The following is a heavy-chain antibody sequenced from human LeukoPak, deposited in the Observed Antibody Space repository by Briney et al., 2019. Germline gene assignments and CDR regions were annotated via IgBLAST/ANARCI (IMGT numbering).Heavy chain of an antibody. D-gene: IGHD1-1*01. V-gene: IGHV1-46*01. Sequence: EASVKVSCKASGYTFTNYHMHWVRQAPGQGLEWMGIINPYSSFTTYAQKFQGRVTMTRDTSTSTVYMELRSLRSEDTAVYYCARPLSEMTTSLDFDLWGRGSLVTVSS. CDR3: ARPLSEMTTSLDFDL. CDR2: INPYSSFT. J-gene: IGHJ2*01. CDR1: GYTFTNYH.